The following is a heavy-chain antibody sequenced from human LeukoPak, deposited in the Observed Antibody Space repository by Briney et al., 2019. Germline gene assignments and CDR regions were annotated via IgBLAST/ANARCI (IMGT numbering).Heavy chain of an antibody. J-gene: IGHJ4*02. V-gene: IGHV3-74*01. CDR2: INGAGSST. CDR3: ASGYYYDSSGYYLVPFDY. Sequence: PGGSLRLSCAASGFTFSTYWMHWVRHAPGKGLVWVSRINGAGSSTNYADSVKGRFTISRDNAKNTLYLQMNSLRAEDTAVYYCASGYYYDSSGYYLVPFDYWGQGTLVTVSS. CDR1: GFTFSTYW. D-gene: IGHD3-22*01.